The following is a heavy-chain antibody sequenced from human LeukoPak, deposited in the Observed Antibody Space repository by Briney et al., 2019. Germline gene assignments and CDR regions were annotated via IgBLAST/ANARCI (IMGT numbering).Heavy chain of an antibody. J-gene: IGHJ6*02. Sequence: PGGSLRLSCAASGFTFSSYAMHWVRQAPGKGLEWVAVISYGGSNKYYADSVKGRFTISRDNSKNTLYLQMNSLRAEDTAVYYCSRDLLLNTVTTDPYYYYGMDVWGQGTTVTVSS. D-gene: IGHD4-17*01. CDR2: ISYGGSNK. CDR3: SRDLLLNTVTTDPYYYYGMDV. V-gene: IGHV3-30-3*01. CDR1: GFTFSSYA.